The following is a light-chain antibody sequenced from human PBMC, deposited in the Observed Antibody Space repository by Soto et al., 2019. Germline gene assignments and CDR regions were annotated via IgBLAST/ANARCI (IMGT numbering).Light chain of an antibody. CDR1: QSVSSN. V-gene: IGKV3-15*01. CDR2: GAS. CDR3: QQYNNWLSWT. J-gene: IGKJ1*01. Sequence: EIVMTQSPATLSVSPGERATLSCRASQSVSSNLAWYQQKPGQAPRLLIYGASTRATGIPARFSGSGSGTEVTLTISSLQSEDFAVYYWQQYNNWLSWTFGQGTKVEIK.